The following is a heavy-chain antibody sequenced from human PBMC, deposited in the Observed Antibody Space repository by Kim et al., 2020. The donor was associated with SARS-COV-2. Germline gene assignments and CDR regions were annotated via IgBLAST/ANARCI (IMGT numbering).Heavy chain of an antibody. Sequence: SETLSLTCTVSGGSISSYYWSWIRQPPGKGLEWIGYIYYSGSTNYNPSPKSRVTISVDTSKNQSSLKLSSVTAADTAVYYCARLGIVVPAAIDYWGQGTLVTVSS. V-gene: IGHV4-59*01. CDR2: IYYSGST. D-gene: IGHD2-2*01. CDR1: GGSISSYY. J-gene: IGHJ4*02. CDR3: ARLGIVVPAAIDY.